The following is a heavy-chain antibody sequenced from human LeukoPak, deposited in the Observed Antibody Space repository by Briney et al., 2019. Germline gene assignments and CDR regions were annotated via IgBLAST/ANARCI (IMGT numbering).Heavy chain of an antibody. V-gene: IGHV4-61*01. Sequence: SETLSLTCTVSGGSVSSGSYYWSWIRQPPGKGLEWIGYIYYSGSTNYNPSLKSRVTISVDTSKNQFSLKLSSVTAADTAVYYCARDWGSGYFDYWGQGTLVTVSS. CDR1: GGSVSSGSYY. J-gene: IGHJ4*02. CDR2: IYYSGST. CDR3: ARDWGSGYFDY. D-gene: IGHD7-27*01.